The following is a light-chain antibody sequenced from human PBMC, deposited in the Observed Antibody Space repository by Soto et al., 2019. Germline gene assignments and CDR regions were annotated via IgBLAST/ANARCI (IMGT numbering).Light chain of an antibody. CDR2: EVT. CDR3: RSYAGSNNFVV. Sequence: QSALTQPPSASGSPGQSVTISCTGTRSDVGGSNYVSWYQQYSGKAPKLMIYEVTKRPSGVPDRFSGSKSGNTASLTVSGRQADDEADYYCRSYAGSNNFVVFGGGTKVTVL. J-gene: IGLJ2*01. CDR1: RSDVGGSNY. V-gene: IGLV2-8*01.